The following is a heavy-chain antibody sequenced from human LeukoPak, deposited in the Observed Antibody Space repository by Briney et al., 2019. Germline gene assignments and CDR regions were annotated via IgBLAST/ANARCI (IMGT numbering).Heavy chain of an antibody. CDR2: ISGSGGST. D-gene: IGHD5-18*01. V-gene: IGHV3-23*01. Sequence: GGSLRLSCTASGFTVSGNYMNWVRQAPGKGLEWVSAISGSGGSTYYADSVKGRFTISRDNSKNTLYLQMNSLRAEDTAVYYCAKEGIQLWLEGYFDYWGQGTLVTVSS. CDR1: GFTVSGNY. J-gene: IGHJ4*02. CDR3: AKEGIQLWLEGYFDY.